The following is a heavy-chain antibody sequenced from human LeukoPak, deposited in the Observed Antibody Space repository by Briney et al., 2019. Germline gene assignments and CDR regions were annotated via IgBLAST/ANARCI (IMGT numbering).Heavy chain of an antibody. J-gene: IGHJ4*02. CDR3: ARTYSSGWYSPNYFDY. Sequence: GGSLRLSCAASGFTVSSNYMSWVRQAPGKGLEWVSVIYSGGSTYYTDSVKGRFTISRDNSKNTLYLRMNSLRAEDTAVYYCARTYSSGWYSPNYFDYWGQGTLVTVSS. CDR1: GFTVSSNY. V-gene: IGHV3-53*01. D-gene: IGHD6-19*01. CDR2: IYSGGST.